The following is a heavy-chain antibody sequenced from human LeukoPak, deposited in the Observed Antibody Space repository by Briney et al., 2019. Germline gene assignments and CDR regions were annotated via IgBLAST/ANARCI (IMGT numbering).Heavy chain of an antibody. CDR2: INYSGST. CDR3: ARAPPSAAGYYYGLDV. CDR1: GGLISTYY. V-gene: IGHV4-59*01. Sequence: PSETLSLTCTVSGGLISTYYWSWIRQPPGKGLEWIGYINYSGSTNYNPPLKSRVTISVDTSKNQFSLKLTSVTAADTAEYYCARAPPSAAGYYYGLDVWGQGTTVTVSS. D-gene: IGHD6-13*01. J-gene: IGHJ6*02.